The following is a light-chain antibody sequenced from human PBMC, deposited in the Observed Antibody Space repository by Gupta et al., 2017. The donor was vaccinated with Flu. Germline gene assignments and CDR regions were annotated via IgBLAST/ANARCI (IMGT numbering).Light chain of an antibody. CDR1: EWGKKY. V-gene: IGLV3-1*01. CDR3: QAWHISTYV. Sequence: SYELTQPSSVSVSPGQTATITCSGDEWGKKYASWYQQRQGQSPLMFIYHDSKRPSGIRVSFSGSTSGNTATLSISGTEPMDEAYYFCQAWHISTYVFGTGTKVTVL. J-gene: IGLJ1*01. CDR2: HDS.